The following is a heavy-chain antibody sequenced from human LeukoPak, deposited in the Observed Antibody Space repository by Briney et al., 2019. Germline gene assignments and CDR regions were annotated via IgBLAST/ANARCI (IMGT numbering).Heavy chain of an antibody. D-gene: IGHD3-22*01. CDR3: ARGWVITTLYFDY. CDR1: GGSISSYF. V-gene: IGHV4-59*01. CDR2: IYYSGNT. J-gene: IGHJ4*02. Sequence: SETLSLTCTVSGGSISSYFWSWIRQPPGKGLEWIGYIYYSGNTNYNPSLKSRVTISVDTSKNQFSLKLSSVTAADTAVYYCARGWVITTLYFDYWGQGTLVTVSS.